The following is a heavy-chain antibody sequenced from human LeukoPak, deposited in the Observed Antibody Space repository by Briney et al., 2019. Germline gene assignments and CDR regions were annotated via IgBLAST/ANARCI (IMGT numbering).Heavy chain of an antibody. CDR1: GGSISSSSYH. V-gene: IGHV4-39*07. CDR2: IYYSGST. CDR3: ARDRGSYSDY. J-gene: IGHJ4*02. Sequence: SETLSLTCTVSGGSISSSSYHWGWIRQPPGKGLEWIGSIYYSGSTYYNPSLKSRVTISVDRSKNQFSLKLSSVTAADTAVYYCARDRGSYSDYWGQGTLVTVSS. D-gene: IGHD1-26*01.